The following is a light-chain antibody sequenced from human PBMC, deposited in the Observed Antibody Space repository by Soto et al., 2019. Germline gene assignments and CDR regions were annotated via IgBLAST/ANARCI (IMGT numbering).Light chain of an antibody. CDR1: ISDVGGYNY. CDR2: EVS. V-gene: IGLV2-14*01. Sequence: QSVLTQPASVSGSPGQSITISCTGTISDVGGYNYVSWYQQHPGKAPKLMIYEVSNRPSGVSNRFSGSKSGNTASLTISGLQAEDEADYYCSSYTSSSVVFGGGTKLTVL. CDR3: SSYTSSSVV. J-gene: IGLJ2*01.